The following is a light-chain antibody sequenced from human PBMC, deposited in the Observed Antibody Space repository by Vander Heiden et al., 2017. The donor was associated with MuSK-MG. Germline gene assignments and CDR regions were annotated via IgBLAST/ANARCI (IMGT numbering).Light chain of an antibody. Sequence: ILLSQSPGTLSLSPGERATLSCRASQSVSSSYLAWYQQKPGQAPRLLIYVASTRATGIPDRFSGSGSGTDFTLTISRLEPEDFAVYYCQQYGSPPYTSGQGTKLEIK. CDR1: QSVSSSY. CDR3: QQYGSPPYT. CDR2: VAS. J-gene: IGKJ2*01. V-gene: IGKV3-20*01.